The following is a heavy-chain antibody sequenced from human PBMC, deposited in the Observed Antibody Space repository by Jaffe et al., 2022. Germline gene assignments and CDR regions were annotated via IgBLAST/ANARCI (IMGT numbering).Heavy chain of an antibody. Sequence: EVQLVESGGGLVQPGGSLRLSCAASGFTFSSYSMNWVRQAPGKGLEWVSYISSSSSTIYYADSVKGRFTISRDNAKNSLYLQMNSLRAEDTAVYYCARDPSIVVVHYMDVWGKGTTVTVSS. D-gene: IGHD2-2*01. V-gene: IGHV3-48*01. CDR1: GFTFSSYS. CDR2: ISSSSSTI. CDR3: ARDPSIVVVHYMDV. J-gene: IGHJ6*03.